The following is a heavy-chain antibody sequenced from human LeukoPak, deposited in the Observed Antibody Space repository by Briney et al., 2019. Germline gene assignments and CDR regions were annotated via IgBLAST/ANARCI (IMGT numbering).Heavy chain of an antibody. Sequence: KPSETLSLTCVVSGGSISSTSYYWGWIRQPPGKGLEWIGSIYYSGNTYYNPSLKSRVTISLDTSRNQFSLRLSSVTAADTADYYCARAQGNGLIDFWGQGTLVTVSS. CDR2: IYYSGNT. D-gene: IGHD3/OR15-3a*01. J-gene: IGHJ4*02. V-gene: IGHV4-39*01. CDR3: ARAQGNGLIDF. CDR1: GGSISSTSYY.